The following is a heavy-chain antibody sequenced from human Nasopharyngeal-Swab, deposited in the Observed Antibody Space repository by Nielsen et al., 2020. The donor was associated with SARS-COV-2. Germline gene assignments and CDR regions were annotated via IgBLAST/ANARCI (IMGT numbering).Heavy chain of an antibody. Sequence: GESLKISCAASGFSFSSYGLHWVRQAPGKGLEWVAVISYDGNTKYYADSVKGRFTISRDNAKNSLELQMNSLRVEDTAVYYCGRGGKLGALDIWGQGTMVTVSS. D-gene: IGHD3-16*01. V-gene: IGHV3-30*03. CDR1: GFSFSSYG. CDR3: GRGGKLGALDI. J-gene: IGHJ3*02. CDR2: ISYDGNTK.